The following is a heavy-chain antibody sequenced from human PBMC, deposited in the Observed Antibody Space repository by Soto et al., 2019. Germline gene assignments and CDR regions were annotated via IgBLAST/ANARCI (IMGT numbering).Heavy chain of an antibody. CDR2: ISAYNGNT. Sequence: VASVKVSCKASGYTFTTYGISWVRQAPGQGLEWMGWISAYNGNTNYAQKLQGRVTMTTDTSTSTAYMELRSLRSDDTAVYYCARDPEYCSSTNCHPGDYWGQGTLVTVSS. CDR1: GYTFTTYG. D-gene: IGHD2-2*01. CDR3: ARDPEYCSSTNCHPGDY. J-gene: IGHJ4*02. V-gene: IGHV1-18*01.